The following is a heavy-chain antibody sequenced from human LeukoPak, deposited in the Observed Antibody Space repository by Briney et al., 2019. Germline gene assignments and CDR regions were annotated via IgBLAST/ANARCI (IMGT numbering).Heavy chain of an antibody. V-gene: IGHV3-23*01. D-gene: IGHD2-21*02. CDR2: ISGSGGST. CDR1: VFTFSSYA. Sequence: GGSLTLSCAASVFTFSSYAMSWVRQPPGKGLEWVSAISGSGGSTYYADSVKGRFTISRDNSKNTLYLQMNSLRAEDTAVYYCAKGDIVVVTAWFDPGGQGTLVTVSS. J-gene: IGHJ5*02. CDR3: AKGDIVVVTAWFDP.